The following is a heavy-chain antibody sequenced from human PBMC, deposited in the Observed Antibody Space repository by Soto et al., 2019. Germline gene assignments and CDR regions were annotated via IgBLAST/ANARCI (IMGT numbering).Heavy chain of an antibody. CDR2: IYRGDGT. CDR1: GFTVSSNY. Sequence: GGSLRLSCAASGFTVSSNYMSWVRQAPGKGPEWVSGIYRGDGTYYADSVKGRFTISRDKSKNTLYLQMNSLRAEDTAVYYCARGAENYDILTGYSQGTLDYWGKGTLVTVYS. J-gene: IGHJ4*02. V-gene: IGHV3-66*01. CDR3: ARGAENYDILTGYSQGTLDY. D-gene: IGHD3-9*01.